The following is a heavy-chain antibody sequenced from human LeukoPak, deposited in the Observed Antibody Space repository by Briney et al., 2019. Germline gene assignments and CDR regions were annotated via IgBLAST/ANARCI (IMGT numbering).Heavy chain of an antibody. CDR1: VYNFISYY. CDR2: INPSGGST. V-gene: IGHV1-46*01. CDR3: AREDVVLVDAVRYYYYGMDV. D-gene: IGHD2-8*01. Sequence: VASVRVSCKASVYNFISYYMHWVRQAPGQGLEWVGIINPSGGSTSYAQKFQDRVTMTRDTSTSTVYMELSSLKSEDTAVYYCAREDVVLVDAVRYYYYGMDVWGQGTTVTVSS. J-gene: IGHJ6*02.